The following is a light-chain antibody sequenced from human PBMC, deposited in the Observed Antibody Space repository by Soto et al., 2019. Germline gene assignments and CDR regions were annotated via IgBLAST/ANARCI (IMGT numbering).Light chain of an antibody. V-gene: IGKV3-15*01. Sequence: EIVLTQSPATLSVSPGERATLSCRASQSVTINLAWYQQKPGQAPRLLISGVSTRATGIPARFSGSGFGTEFTLTISGLQSEDSAVYYCQQYDDWYTFGQGTKLEIQ. CDR1: QSVTIN. CDR2: GVS. CDR3: QQYDDWYT. J-gene: IGKJ2*01.